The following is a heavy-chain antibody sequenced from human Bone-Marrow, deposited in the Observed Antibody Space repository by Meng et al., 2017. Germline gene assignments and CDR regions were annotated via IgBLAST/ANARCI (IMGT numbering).Heavy chain of an antibody. J-gene: IGHJ4*02. CDR1: GGSFSGYY. CDR3: ARGTGGVVVVAAAPSTINYFDY. Sequence: SETLSLTCAVYGGSFSGYYWSWIRQPPGKGLEWIGEINHSGSTNYNPSLKSRVTISVDTSKNQFSLKLSSVTAADMAVYYCARGTGGVVVVAAAPSTINYFDYWGQGTLVTVSS. CDR2: INHSGST. V-gene: IGHV4-34*01. D-gene: IGHD2-15*01.